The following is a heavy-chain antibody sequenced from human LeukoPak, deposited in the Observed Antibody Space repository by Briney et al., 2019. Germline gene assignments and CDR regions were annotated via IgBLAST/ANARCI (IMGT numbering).Heavy chain of an antibody. J-gene: IGHJ4*02. CDR1: GFTFSSYE. V-gene: IGHV3-48*03. CDR3: ARESIAVAGAPFDY. Sequence: QPGGSLRLSCAASGFTFSSYEMNWARQAPGKGLEWVSYISSGSTIYDADSVKGRFTISRDNAKNSLYLQMNSLRAEDTAVYYCARESIAVAGAPFDYWGQGTLVTVSS. D-gene: IGHD6-19*01. CDR2: ISSGSTI.